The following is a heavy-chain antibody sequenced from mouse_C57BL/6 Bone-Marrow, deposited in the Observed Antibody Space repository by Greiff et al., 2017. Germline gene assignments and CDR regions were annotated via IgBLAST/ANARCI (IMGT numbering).Heavy chain of an antibody. D-gene: IGHD1-1*01. V-gene: IGHV2-9-1*01. CDR2: IWTGGGT. Sequence: VKLQESGPGLVAPSQSLSITCTVSGFSLTSYAISWVRQPPGKGLEWLGVIWTGGGTNYNSALKSRLSISKENSKSQVFLKMNSLQTDDTARYDCARNDDYYGSSMDYWGQGTSVTVSS. CDR3: ARNDDYYGSSMDY. CDR1: GFSLTSYA. J-gene: IGHJ4*01.